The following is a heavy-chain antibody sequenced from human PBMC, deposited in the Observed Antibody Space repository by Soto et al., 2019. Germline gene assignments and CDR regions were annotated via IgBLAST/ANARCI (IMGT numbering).Heavy chain of an antibody. J-gene: IGHJ5*02. V-gene: IGHV1-3*01. Sequence: ASVKVSCKASGYTFTSYAMHWVRQAPGQRLEWMGWINAGNGNTKYSQKFQGRVTITRDTSASTAYMELSSLRSEDTAVYYCARDPSYNWNYGGFDPWGQGTLITVSS. CDR3: ARDPSYNWNYGGFDP. CDR2: INAGNGNT. CDR1: GYTFTSYA. D-gene: IGHD1-7*01.